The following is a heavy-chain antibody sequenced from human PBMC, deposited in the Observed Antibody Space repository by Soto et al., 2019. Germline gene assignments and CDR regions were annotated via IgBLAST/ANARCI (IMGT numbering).Heavy chain of an antibody. Sequence: ASVKVSCQASGYTFTSYAMHWVRQAPGQRLEWMGWINAGNGNTKYSQKFQGRVTITRDTSASTAYMELSSLRSEDTAVYYCARDALLSRTWFDPWGQGTLVTVSS. V-gene: IGHV1-3*01. CDR3: ARDALLSRTWFDP. J-gene: IGHJ5*02. CDR2: INAGNGNT. D-gene: IGHD1-26*01. CDR1: GYTFTSYA.